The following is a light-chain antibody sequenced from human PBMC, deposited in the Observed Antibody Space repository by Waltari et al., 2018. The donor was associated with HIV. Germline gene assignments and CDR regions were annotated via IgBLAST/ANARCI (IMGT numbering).Light chain of an antibody. CDR3: SSYTSSSVGV. CDR1: SSDVGGYNS. J-gene: IGLJ3*02. V-gene: IGLV2-14*01. Sequence: QSALTQPASVSGSPGQSITISCTGTSSDVGGYNSVSCYQQHPGKAPKPMIYVVSNRPSGVAHRFSGSTSGNTASLTISGLQAEDEADYYCSSYTSSSVGVFGGGTKLTVL. CDR2: VVS.